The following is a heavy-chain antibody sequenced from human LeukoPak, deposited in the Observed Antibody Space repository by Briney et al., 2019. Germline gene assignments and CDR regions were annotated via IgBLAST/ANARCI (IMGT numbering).Heavy chain of an antibody. Sequence: GGSLRLSCAASGFTFWIYAMHWVREAPGKGLEGGAVISYDGSNKYYAGSVTGTSPTSRDNSKNQKYLQMNRLRAEDTAVYYCAREDSSGYYYQYYFDYWGQGTLVPVSS. J-gene: IGHJ4*02. D-gene: IGHD3-22*01. CDR3: AREDSSGYYYQYYFDY. V-gene: IGHV3-30-3*01. CDR1: GFTFWIYA. CDR2: ISYDGSNK.